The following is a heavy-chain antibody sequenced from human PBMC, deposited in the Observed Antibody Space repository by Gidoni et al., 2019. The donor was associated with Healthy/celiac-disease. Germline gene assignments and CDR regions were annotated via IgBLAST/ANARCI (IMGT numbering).Heavy chain of an antibody. CDR3: ARTGYFDWLSDYYYYMDV. Sequence: QVQPVQSGAEVQQPGSPVKVSCKASGGPFSRYAISWVRPAPGQGLEWMGGIIPIFGTANYEQKFQGRVTSTADESTSTAYMELSSLRSEDTAVYYCARTGYFDWLSDYYYYMDVWGKGTTVTVSS. CDR1: GGPFSRYA. CDR2: IIPIFGTA. J-gene: IGHJ6*03. D-gene: IGHD3-9*01. V-gene: IGHV1-69*01.